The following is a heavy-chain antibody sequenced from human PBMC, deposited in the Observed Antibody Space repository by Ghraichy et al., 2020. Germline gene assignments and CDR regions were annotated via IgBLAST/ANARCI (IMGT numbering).Heavy chain of an antibody. V-gene: IGHV3-21*01. CDR3: ARELLVQDYGDYDFWGRHFDP. J-gene: IGHJ5*02. CDR2: ISSSSSYI. CDR1: GFTFSSYS. D-gene: IGHD4-17*01. Sequence: GGSLRLSCAASGFTFSSYSMNWVRQAPGKGLEWVSSISSSSSYIYYADSVKGRFTISRDNAKNSLYLQMNSLRAEDTAVYYCARELLVQDYGDYDFWGRHFDPWGQGTLVTVSS.